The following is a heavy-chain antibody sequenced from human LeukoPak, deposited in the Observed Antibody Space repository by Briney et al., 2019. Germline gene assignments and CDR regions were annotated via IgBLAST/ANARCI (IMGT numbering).Heavy chain of an antibody. J-gene: IGHJ5*02. CDR1: GYTFTSYY. V-gene: IGHV1-46*01. D-gene: IGHD1-7*01. Sequence: GSSVKVSCKASGYTFTSYYMHWVRQAPGQGLEWMGIINPSGGSTSYAQKFQGRVTMTRDTSTSTVYMELSSLRSEDTAVYYCAREGWNYVLWFDPWGQGTLVTVSS. CDR3: AREGWNYVLWFDP. CDR2: INPSGGST.